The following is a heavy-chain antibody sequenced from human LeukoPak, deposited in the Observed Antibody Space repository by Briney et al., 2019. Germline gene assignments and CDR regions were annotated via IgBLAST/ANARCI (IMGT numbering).Heavy chain of an antibody. CDR2: IYHSGST. D-gene: IGHD6-19*01. CDR1: GGSISSSNW. CDR3: ARCSGSWYPPEIGYYYYGMDV. Sequence: SETLSLTCAVSGGSISSSNWWSWVRQPPGKGLEWIGEIYHSGSTNYNPSLKSRVTISVDKSKNQFSLKLSSVTAADTAVYYCARCSGSWYPPEIGYYYYGMDVWGQGTTVTVSS. J-gene: IGHJ6*02. V-gene: IGHV4-4*02.